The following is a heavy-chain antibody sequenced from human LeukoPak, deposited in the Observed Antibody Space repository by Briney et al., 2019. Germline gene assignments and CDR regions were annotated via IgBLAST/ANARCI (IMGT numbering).Heavy chain of an antibody. J-gene: IGHJ4*02. V-gene: IGHV3-66*01. Sequence: GGSLRLSCAASEFSVGSNYMTWVRQAPGKGLEWVSLIYSGGSTYYADSVKGRFTISRDNSKNTLYLQMNSLRAEDTAVYCCARGPSGYHNTGGQETLVTVSS. D-gene: IGHD5-12*01. CDR2: IYSGGST. CDR3: ARGPSGYHNT. CDR1: EFSVGSNY.